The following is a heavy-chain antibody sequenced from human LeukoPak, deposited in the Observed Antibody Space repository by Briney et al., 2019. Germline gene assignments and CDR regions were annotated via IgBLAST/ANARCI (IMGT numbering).Heavy chain of an antibody. D-gene: IGHD6-19*01. J-gene: IGHJ4*02. Sequence: ALVKVSCKASGYTFTTYGTSWVRQAPGQGLEWMGWISAYNGNTNYAQKLQGRVTMTTDTSTSTAYMELRSLRSDDTAVYYCAGLAVAGTDVDYWGQGTLVTVSS. CDR3: AGLAVAGTDVDY. CDR2: ISAYNGNT. CDR1: GYTFTTYG. V-gene: IGHV1-18*01.